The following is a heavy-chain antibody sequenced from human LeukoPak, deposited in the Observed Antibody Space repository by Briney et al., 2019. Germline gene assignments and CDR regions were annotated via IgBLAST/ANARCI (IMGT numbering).Heavy chain of an antibody. CDR1: GGSISSSSYY. CDR3: ARQYSSGFDP. V-gene: IGHV4-61*01. Sequence: SETLSLTCTVSGGSISSSSYYWSWIRQPPGKGLEWIGYIYYTGSTNYNASLKSRVTISLDTSKNQFSLRLSSVTAADTAVYYCARQYSSGFDPWGQGTLVTVSS. D-gene: IGHD4-11*01. CDR2: IYYTGST. J-gene: IGHJ5*02.